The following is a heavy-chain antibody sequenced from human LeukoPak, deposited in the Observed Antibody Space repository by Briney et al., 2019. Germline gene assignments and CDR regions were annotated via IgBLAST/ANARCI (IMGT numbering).Heavy chain of an antibody. CDR2: TYYSGST. CDR3: ARAGHYDFWSGYYSKYYYYGMDV. D-gene: IGHD3-3*01. J-gene: IGHJ6*02. CDR1: GGSISSYY. Sequence: SETLSLTCTVSGGSISSYYWSWIRQPPGKGLEWIGYTYYSGSTNYNPSLKSRVTISVDTSKNQFSLKLSSVTAADTAVYYCARAGHYDFWSGYYSKYYYYGMDVWGQGTTVTVSS. V-gene: IGHV4-59*01.